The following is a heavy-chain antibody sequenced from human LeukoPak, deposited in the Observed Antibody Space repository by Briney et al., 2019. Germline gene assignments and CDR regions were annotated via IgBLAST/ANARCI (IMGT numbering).Heavy chain of an antibody. V-gene: IGHV4-38-2*02. CDR3: ARSLVVGAELDC. Sequence: SETLSLTCSVSGYSISSGYYWGWIRQPPGKGLEWIGSIYHSGTTYYNPSLKSRVTISVDTSNNHFSLMPSSVTAADTAVYYCARSLVVGAELDCWGQGTLVTVSS. J-gene: IGHJ4*02. CDR1: GYSISSGYY. D-gene: IGHD2-15*01. CDR2: IYHSGTT.